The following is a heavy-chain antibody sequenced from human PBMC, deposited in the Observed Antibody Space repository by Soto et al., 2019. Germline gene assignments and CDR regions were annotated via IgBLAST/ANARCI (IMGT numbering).Heavy chain of an antibody. V-gene: IGHV3-30*18. D-gene: IGHD3-3*01. CDR2: ISYDGSNK. J-gene: IGHJ6*02. CDR3: AKEQVKTLEWLLYNYYYYGMDV. CDR1: GFTFSSYG. Sequence: QVQLVESGGGVVQPGRSLRLSCAASGFTFSSYGMHWVRQAPGKGLEWVAVISYDGSNKYYADSVKGRFTISRDNSKNTLYLQMNSLRAEDTAVYYCAKEQVKTLEWLLYNYYYYGMDVWGQGTTVTVSS.